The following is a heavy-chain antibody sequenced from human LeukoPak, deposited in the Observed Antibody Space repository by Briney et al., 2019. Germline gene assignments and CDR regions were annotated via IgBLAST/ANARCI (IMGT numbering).Heavy chain of an antibody. J-gene: IGHJ4*02. CDR3: ARGPTVTTDY. CDR1: GGSVSSDSYY. Sequence: NPSETLSLTCTVSGGSVSSDSYYWSWMRRPPGKGLEWIGYVFHSGRTKYNPSLKSRVTISLDTSKNQFSLNLSSVTAADTAVYYCARGPTVTTDYWGQGTLVTVSS. V-gene: IGHV4-61*01. D-gene: IGHD4-17*01. CDR2: VFHSGRT.